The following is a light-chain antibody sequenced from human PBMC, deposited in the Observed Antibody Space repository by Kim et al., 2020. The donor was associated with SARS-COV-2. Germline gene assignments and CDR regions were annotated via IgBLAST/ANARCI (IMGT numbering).Light chain of an antibody. V-gene: IGKV3-11*01. J-gene: IGKJ5*01. CDR3: QQRSNWPPRIT. Sequence: EIVLTQSPATLSLSPGDRATLSCRASQSVSSYLAWYQQKPGQAPRLLIYDASNRATGIPARFSGSGSGTDFTLTISSLEPEDFAVYYCQQRSNWPPRITFGQGTRLRLN. CDR1: QSVSSY. CDR2: DAS.